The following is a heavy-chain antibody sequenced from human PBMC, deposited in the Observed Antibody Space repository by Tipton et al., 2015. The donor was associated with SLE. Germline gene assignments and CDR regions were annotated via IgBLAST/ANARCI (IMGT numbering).Heavy chain of an antibody. CDR3: ARVGSGVDY. J-gene: IGHJ4*02. D-gene: IGHD3-10*01. V-gene: IGHV4-59*01. Sequence: TLSLTCTVPGGSISSYYWSWIRQPPGKGLEWIGYIFYSGSTNYNPSPKSRVTVSVDTSENQFSLKLSSVTAADTAVYYCARVGSGVDYWCQGTLVTVSS. CDR2: IFYSGST. CDR1: GGSISSYY.